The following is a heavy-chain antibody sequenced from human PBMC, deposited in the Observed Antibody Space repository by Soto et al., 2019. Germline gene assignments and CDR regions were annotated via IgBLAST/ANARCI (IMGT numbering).Heavy chain of an antibody. J-gene: IGHJ4*02. CDR1: GESISSSSYY. CDR3: ARQRTTVVTQAYFDH. CDR2: IYYN. Sequence: TSETLSLTCIVSGESISSSSYYWGWIRQPPGKGLEWIGSIYYNPSFKSRVTISIDTSKNQFSLKLSSVTATDTAVYYCARQRTTVVTQAYFDHWGQGALVTVSS. D-gene: IGHD2-21*02. V-gene: IGHV4-39*01.